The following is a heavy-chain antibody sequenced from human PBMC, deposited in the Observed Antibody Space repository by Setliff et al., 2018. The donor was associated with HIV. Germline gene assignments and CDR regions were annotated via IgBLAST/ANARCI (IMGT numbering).Heavy chain of an antibody. J-gene: IGHJ4*02. CDR3: AKKGNGDYHFDY. CDR1: GYSISSNDW. V-gene: IGHV4-28*05. D-gene: IGHD4-17*01. CDR2: IYYSWSI. Sequence: SETLSLTCVVSGYSISSNDWWGWIRQSPGKGLEWIGYIYYSWSIYYNPSLKSRVTMSVDTSKNQFSLKLSSVTAVDTAVYYCAKKGNGDYHFDYWGQGTLVTVSS.